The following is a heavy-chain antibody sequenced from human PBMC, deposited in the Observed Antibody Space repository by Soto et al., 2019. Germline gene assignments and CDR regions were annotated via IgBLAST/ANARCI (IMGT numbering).Heavy chain of an antibody. CDR1: GYTFTSYY. CDR2: LSPNGIST. D-gene: IGHD3-22*01. Sequence: QVQLVQSGAEVEKPGASVKVSCKTSGYTFTSYYMHWVRQAPGQGLEWMGMLSPNGISTTYAQKFQDRVTLTRDTATSTLYTELSSLASEDTAVYSCGRGQYYSDTTGYYYIHYWGQGTLVTVSS. J-gene: IGHJ4*02. CDR3: GRGQYYSDTTGYYYIHY. V-gene: IGHV1-46*03.